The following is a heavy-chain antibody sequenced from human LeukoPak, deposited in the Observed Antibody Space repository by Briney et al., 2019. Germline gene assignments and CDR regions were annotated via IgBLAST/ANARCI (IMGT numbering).Heavy chain of an antibody. D-gene: IGHD6-6*01. V-gene: IGHV3-48*03. Sequence: PGGSLRLSCAASGFTFSTCEMNWVRQAPGKALEWVSYIDSSSSSIYYADSVKGRFTISRDNAKNSLYLQMNSLRAEDTAVYYCAKVGRSTRPGYWGQGTLVTVSS. CDR1: GFTFSTCE. J-gene: IGHJ4*02. CDR2: IDSSSSSI. CDR3: AKVGRSTRPGY.